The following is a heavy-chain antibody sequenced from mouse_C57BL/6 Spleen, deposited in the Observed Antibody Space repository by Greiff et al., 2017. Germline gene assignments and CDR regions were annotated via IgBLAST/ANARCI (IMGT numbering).Heavy chain of an antibody. CDR3: ARGFTTDAY. J-gene: IGHJ3*01. V-gene: IGHV1-26*01. Sequence: VQLQQSGPELVKPGASVKISCKASGYTFTDYYMNWVKQSRGKSLEWIGDINPNNGGTSYNQKFKGKATLTVDKSSSTAYMELRSLTSEDSAVYYCARGFTTDAYWGQGTLVTVSA. CDR2: INPNNGGT. CDR1: GYTFTDYY. D-gene: IGHD2-12*01.